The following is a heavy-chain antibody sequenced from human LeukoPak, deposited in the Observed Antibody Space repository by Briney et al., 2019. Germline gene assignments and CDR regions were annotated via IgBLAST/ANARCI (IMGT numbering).Heavy chain of an antibody. J-gene: IGHJ4*02. V-gene: IGHV1-2*02. CDR2: INPDTGGT. CDR3: ARGGSGYFDY. D-gene: IGHD3-22*01. CDR1: GNTFTVYY. Sequence: ASVKVSCKASGNTFTVYYIHWVRQAPGQGLERMGWINPDTGGTHYAQKFQGRVSMTGDTAISTVYMDLSRLRSDDTAVYYCARGGSGYFDYGGQGPLVTVSS.